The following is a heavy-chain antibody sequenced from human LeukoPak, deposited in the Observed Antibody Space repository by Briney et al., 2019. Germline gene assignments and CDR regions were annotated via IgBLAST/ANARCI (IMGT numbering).Heavy chain of an antibody. CDR3: ARGRDGYKYYYYYGMDV. J-gene: IGHJ6*02. CDR1: GESFSGYY. Sequence: SETLSLTCAVYGESFSGYYWSWIRQPPGKGLEWIGEITHSGSTNYNPSLESRVTMSVDTSKNQFSLKLSSVTAADTAVYYCARGRDGYKYYYYYGMDVWGQGTTVTVSS. D-gene: IGHD5-24*01. V-gene: IGHV4-34*01. CDR2: ITHSGST.